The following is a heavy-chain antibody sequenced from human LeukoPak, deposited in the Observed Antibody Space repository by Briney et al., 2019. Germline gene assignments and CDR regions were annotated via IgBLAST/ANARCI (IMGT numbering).Heavy chain of an antibody. CDR2: IYFSGAN. Sequence: SETLSLTCTVSGGSISRYYWSWIRQPPGKGLEWFGYIYFSGANNYNPSLKSRVTISVDTSKNQCSVKLSSVTAADTAVYYCAREEPQTTVPEGLDVWGQGTTVIVSS. V-gene: IGHV4-59*01. CDR1: GGSISRYY. J-gene: IGHJ6*02. CDR3: AREEPQTTVPEGLDV. D-gene: IGHD4-17*01.